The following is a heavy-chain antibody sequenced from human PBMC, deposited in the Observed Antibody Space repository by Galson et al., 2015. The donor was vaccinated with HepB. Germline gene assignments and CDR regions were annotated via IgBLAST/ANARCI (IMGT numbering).Heavy chain of an antibody. Sequence: MNPNSGKTGYAQKFQGRVTMTRDTSIGTAYMELSSLRPEDAAVYYCARAAKWHYDFWSGYLSGSWFDPWGQGTLVTVSS. CDR2: MNPNSGKT. J-gene: IGHJ5*02. D-gene: IGHD3-3*01. V-gene: IGHV1-8*01. CDR3: ARAAKWHYDFWSGYLSGSWFDP.